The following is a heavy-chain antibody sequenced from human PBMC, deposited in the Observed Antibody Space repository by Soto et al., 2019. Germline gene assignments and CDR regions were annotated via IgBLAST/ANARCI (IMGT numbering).Heavy chain of an antibody. J-gene: IGHJ6*03. D-gene: IGHD3-16*01. Sequence: SETLSLTCTVSGGSISSSSYYWGWIHQPPGKGLEWIGSIYYSGSTYYNPSLKSRVTISVDTSKNQFSLKLSSVTAADTAVYYCARRGGTTSYYYYMDVWGKGTTVTVSS. CDR3: ARRGGTTSYYYYMDV. CDR1: GGSISSSSYY. CDR2: IYYSGST. V-gene: IGHV4-39*01.